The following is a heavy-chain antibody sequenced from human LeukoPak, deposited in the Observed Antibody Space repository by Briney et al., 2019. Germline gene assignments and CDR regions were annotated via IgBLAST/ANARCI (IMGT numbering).Heavy chain of an antibody. D-gene: IGHD1-26*01. CDR3: ATPPIRSYQTGYYFDY. Sequence: ASVTVSCKVSGYTLTELSMHWVRQAPGNGLEWMGGFDPEDGETIYAQKFQGRVTMTEDTSTDTAYMELSSLRSEDTAVYYCATPPIRSYQTGYYFDYWGQGTRVTVSS. CDR2: FDPEDGET. CDR1: GYTLTELS. J-gene: IGHJ4*02. V-gene: IGHV1-24*01.